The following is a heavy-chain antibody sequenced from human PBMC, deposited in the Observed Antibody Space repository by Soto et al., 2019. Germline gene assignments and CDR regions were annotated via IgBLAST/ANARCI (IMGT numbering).Heavy chain of an antibody. CDR1: GYSFATYG. D-gene: IGHD3-22*01. J-gene: IGHJ4*02. CDR2: ISAHNGDT. Sequence: QVQLVQSGAEVKKPGASVKVSCKASGYSFATYGFSWVRQAPGQGLECVGWISAHNGDTHYSQKFQGRVTLTTDTSTNTGYMELRSLTSDDTAVYFCATEPIYYNDGSGYYPLGLWGQGTLVTVSS. V-gene: IGHV1-18*04. CDR3: ATEPIYYNDGSGYYPLGL.